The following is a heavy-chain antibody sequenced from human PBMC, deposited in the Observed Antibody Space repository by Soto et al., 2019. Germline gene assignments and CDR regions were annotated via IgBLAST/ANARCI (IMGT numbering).Heavy chain of an antibody. Sequence: QVQLQESGPGLVKPSETLSLTCTVSDDSSSSYKWSWIRQPPGRRLEWIGYIDSNGGTSYNPSLQSRVTISIAPSTKPFSLTLSSVTAADPAVYYCVRQGFGRLHGLVDVWGQGTTVTVS. D-gene: IGHD3-10*01. J-gene: IGHJ6*02. CDR2: IDSNGGT. CDR1: DDSSSSYK. V-gene: IGHV4-59*08. CDR3: VRQGFGRLHGLVDV.